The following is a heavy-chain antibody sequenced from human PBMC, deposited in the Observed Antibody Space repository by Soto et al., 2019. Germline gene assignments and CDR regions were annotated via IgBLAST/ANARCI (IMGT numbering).Heavy chain of an antibody. V-gene: IGHV3-66*01. D-gene: IGHD6-19*01. J-gene: IGHJ4*02. CDR1: GCMCTDYA. CDR3: ARDQGVPVAP. Sequence: PGGSLRVSRGAAGCMCTDYAMTWVRQAPGKGLEWVSISGGSTHYADSVKGRFTIARDNSKNTLYLQMNSLRAEDTAVYFCARDQGVPVAPWGQGTLVTVSS. CDR2: SGGST.